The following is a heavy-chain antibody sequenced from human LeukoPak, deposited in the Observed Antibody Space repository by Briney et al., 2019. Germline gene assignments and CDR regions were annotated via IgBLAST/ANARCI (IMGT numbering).Heavy chain of an antibody. CDR3: ATVTGDLDS. V-gene: IGHV4-34*01. CDR1: GGSFSGYY. J-gene: IGHJ4*02. D-gene: IGHD7-27*01. Sequence: SETLSLTCAVYGGSFSGYYWSWIRQPPGKGLEWIGEINHSGSTNYNPSLKSRVTISVDTSKNQFSLKLSSVTAADTAVYYCATVTGDLDSWGQGTLVTVSS. CDR2: INHSGST.